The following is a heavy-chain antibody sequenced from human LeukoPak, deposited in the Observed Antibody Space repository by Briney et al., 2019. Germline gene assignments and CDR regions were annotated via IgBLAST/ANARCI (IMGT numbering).Heavy chain of an antibody. Sequence: GGSLRLSCAASGFTVSSNYMSWVRQAPGKGLEWVSVIYSGGSTYYADSVKGRFTISRDNSKNTLYLQMNSLRAEDTAVYYCARERNYYDNSGYYSPDYFDYWGQGTLVTVSS. V-gene: IGHV3-53*01. CDR2: IYSGGST. D-gene: IGHD3-22*01. CDR3: ARERNYYDNSGYYSPDYFDY. CDR1: GFTVSSNY. J-gene: IGHJ4*02.